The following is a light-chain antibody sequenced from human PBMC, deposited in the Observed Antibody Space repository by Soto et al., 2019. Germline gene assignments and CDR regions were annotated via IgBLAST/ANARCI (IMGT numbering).Light chain of an antibody. CDR2: DVN. J-gene: IGLJ2*01. CDR1: SSDVGGYNY. CDR3: SSYTSSSVVI. V-gene: IGLV2-14*01. Sequence: QSALTQPASVSGSPGQSITISCTGTSSDVGGYNYVSWYQQHPDKAPKLMIYDVNNRPSGVSNRGSASKSGNTASLTISGLQAEDEADYYCSSYTSSSVVIFGGGTKLTVL.